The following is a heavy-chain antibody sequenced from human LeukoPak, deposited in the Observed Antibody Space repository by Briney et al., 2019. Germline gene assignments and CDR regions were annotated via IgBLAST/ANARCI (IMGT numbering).Heavy chain of an antibody. CDR3: AKEILGGVTYFDY. CDR2: ISYDGSNK. D-gene: IGHD4-23*01. Sequence: PGRSLRLSCAASGFTFSSYGMHWVRQAPGKGLEWVAVISYDGSNKYYADSVKGRFTISRDNSKNTLYLQMNSLRAEDTAVYYCAKEILGGVTYFDYWGQGTLVTVSS. V-gene: IGHV3-30*18. CDR1: GFTFSSYG. J-gene: IGHJ4*02.